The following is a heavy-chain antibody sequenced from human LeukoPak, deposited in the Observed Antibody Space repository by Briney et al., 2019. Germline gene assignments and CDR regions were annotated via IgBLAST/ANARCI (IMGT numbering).Heavy chain of an antibody. J-gene: IGHJ4*02. V-gene: IGHV2-5*01. CDR1: GFSLSTSGVG. CDR3: AGESHYYGSGSYPY. CDR2: IYWNDDK. Sequence: SGPTLVNPTQTLTLTCTFSGFSLSTSGVGVGWIRQPPGKALEWLALIYWNDDKRYSPSLKGRLTITKDTSKNQVVLTMTNMDPVDTATYYCAGESHYYGSGSYPYWGQGTLVTVSS. D-gene: IGHD3-10*01.